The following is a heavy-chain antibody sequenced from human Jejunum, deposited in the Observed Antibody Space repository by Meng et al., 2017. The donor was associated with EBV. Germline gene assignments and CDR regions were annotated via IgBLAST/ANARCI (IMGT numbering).Heavy chain of an antibody. J-gene: IGHJ4*02. CDR2: IYYSGST. D-gene: IGHD5-12*01. Sequence: QLQESGPGLVKPSETLSLTCTVSGGSVNSGNVYWSWIRQPPGKGLEWIGYIYYSGSTNYIPSLKSRVTISLETSKNQFSLKLSSVTAADTAVYYCAGLRYSGYDRAFDYWGQGALVHRLL. CDR1: GGSVNSGNVY. V-gene: IGHV4-61*01. CDR3: AGLRYSGYDRAFDY.